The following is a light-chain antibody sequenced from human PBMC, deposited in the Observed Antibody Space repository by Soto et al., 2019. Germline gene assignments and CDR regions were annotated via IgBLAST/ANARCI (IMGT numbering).Light chain of an antibody. J-gene: IGLJ2*01. CDR1: KLGDKY. CDR3: QAWDSSTVV. Sequence: SYELTQPPSVSVSPGQTASITCSGDKLGDKYACWYQQRPGQSPVLVIYQDRKRPSGIPERFSGSNSGNTATLTISGTQAMDEADYYCQAWDSSTVVFGGVTKLTVL. CDR2: QDR. V-gene: IGLV3-1*01.